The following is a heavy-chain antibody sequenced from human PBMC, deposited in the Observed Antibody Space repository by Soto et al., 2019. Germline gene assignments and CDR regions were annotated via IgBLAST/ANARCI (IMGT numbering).Heavy chain of an antibody. CDR1: GGTVNSYA. Sequence: QLQLLQSGAEVKKPGSSVKVSCKASGGTVNSYAISWVRQAPGQGLEWMGGIIPMSGRPNYSQRFQGRVTISADKSTSTVYLEVSRLTYEDTAVYYCARRGRESANWFDPWGQGTQVTVSS. V-gene: IGHV1-69*06. J-gene: IGHJ5*02. CDR3: ARRGRESANWFDP. CDR2: IIPMSGRP.